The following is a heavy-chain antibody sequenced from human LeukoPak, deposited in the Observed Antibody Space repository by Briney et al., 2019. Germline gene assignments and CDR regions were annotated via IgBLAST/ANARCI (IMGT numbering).Heavy chain of an antibody. Sequence: SVKVSCKASGGTFSSYAISWVRQAPGQGLEWMGGIIPIFGTANYAQKFQGRVTITADEFTSTAYMELSSLGSEDTAVYYCARGYCSSTSCPQYYYYGMDVWGKGTTVTVSS. CDR2: IIPIFGTA. CDR3: ARGYCSSTSCPQYYYYGMDV. D-gene: IGHD2-2*01. CDR1: GGTFSSYA. V-gene: IGHV1-69*13. J-gene: IGHJ6*04.